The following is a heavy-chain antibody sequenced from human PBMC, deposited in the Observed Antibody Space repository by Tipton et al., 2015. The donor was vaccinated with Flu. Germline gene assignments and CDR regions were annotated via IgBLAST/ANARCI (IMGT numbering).Heavy chain of an antibody. V-gene: IGHV3-7*03. Sequence: SLRLSCAASGFTFSIYWMSWVRQAPGKGLEWVANIKQDGSEKNYVDSVKGRFTISRDNDKRSLYLQMNTLRAEDTAVYYCAREIPGGAINLDYWGQGTLVTVSS. D-gene: IGHD2-21*01. CDR3: AREIPGGAINLDY. CDR1: GFTFSIYW. J-gene: IGHJ4*02. CDR2: IKQDGSEK.